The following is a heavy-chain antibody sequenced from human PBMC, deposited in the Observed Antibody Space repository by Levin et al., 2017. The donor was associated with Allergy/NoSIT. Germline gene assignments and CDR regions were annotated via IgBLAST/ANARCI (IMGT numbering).Heavy chain of an antibody. CDR2: IYHSGST. Sequence: SETLSLTCAVSGGSISSSNWWSWVRQPPGKGLEWIGEIYHSGSTNYNPSLKSRVTISVDKSKNQFSLKLSSVTAADTAVYYCAREVPPGIVVVVAATGWFDPWGQGTLVTVSS. CDR1: GGSISSSNW. D-gene: IGHD2-15*01. J-gene: IGHJ5*02. CDR3: AREVPPGIVVVVAATGWFDP. V-gene: IGHV4-4*02.